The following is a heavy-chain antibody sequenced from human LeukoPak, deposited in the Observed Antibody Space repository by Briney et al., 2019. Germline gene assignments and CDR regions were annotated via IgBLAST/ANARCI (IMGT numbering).Heavy chain of an antibody. V-gene: IGHV1-46*01. CDR1: GYTFTSYY. CDR2: INPSGGST. CDR3: ARAGRGGGYYYYYAMDV. J-gene: IGHJ6*02. D-gene: IGHD5-12*01. Sequence: GASVKVSCKASGYTFTSYYMHWVRQAPGQGLEWMGIINPSGGSTSYAQKFQGRVTMTRDTSTSTVYVYLSSLRPGDTAVYYCARAGRGGGYYYYYAMDVWGQGTTVTVSS.